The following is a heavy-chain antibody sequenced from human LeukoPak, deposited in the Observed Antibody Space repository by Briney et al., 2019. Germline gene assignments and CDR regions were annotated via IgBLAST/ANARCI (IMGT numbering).Heavy chain of an antibody. CDR3: ARNSRYSFDI. J-gene: IGHJ3*02. CDR2: IKSDGSEK. CDR1: GFTFAGYW. V-gene: IGHV3-7*04. D-gene: IGHD2/OR15-2a*01. Sequence: GGSLRLSCAASGFTFAGYWMSWVRQAPGKGLEWVAHIKSDGSEKYYVNSVKGRFTISRDNAKNSLHLPMNSLRAEDTAVYYCARNSRYSFDIWGQGTLVTVSS.